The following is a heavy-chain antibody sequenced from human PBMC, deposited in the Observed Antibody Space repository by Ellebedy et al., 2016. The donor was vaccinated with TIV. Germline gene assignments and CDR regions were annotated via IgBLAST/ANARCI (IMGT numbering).Heavy chain of an antibody. D-gene: IGHD6-13*01. CDR2: FSATDGST. V-gene: IGHV3-23*01. CDR1: GFPFSTYA. Sequence: GESLKISCAASGFPFSTYAMSWVRRAPGKGLDWVSGFSATDGSTQYADSVKGRFTISRDNSKSMLYLQMDSLRAEDTAIYYCAKSLIAAAGTGAFDIWGQGTMVTVSS. J-gene: IGHJ3*02. CDR3: AKSLIAAAGTGAFDI.